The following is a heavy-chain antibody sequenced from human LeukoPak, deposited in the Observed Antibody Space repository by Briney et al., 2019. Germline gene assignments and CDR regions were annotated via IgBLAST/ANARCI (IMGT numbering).Heavy chain of an antibody. J-gene: IGHJ3*02. Sequence: NPSETLSLTCTVSGGSISSGSYYWSWIRQPAGKGLEWIGRIYTSGSTNYNPSLKSRVTISVDTSKNQFSLKLSSVTAADTAVYYCARDIVVVRTFDIWGQGTMVTVSS. V-gene: IGHV4-61*02. CDR1: GGSISSGSYY. CDR3: ARDIVVVRTFDI. CDR2: IYTSGST. D-gene: IGHD2-21*01.